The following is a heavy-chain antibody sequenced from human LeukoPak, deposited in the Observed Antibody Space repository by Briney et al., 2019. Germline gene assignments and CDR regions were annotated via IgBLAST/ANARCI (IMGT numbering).Heavy chain of an antibody. J-gene: IGHJ5*02. CDR1: GYSISSGYY. CDR2: ISGSGGST. D-gene: IGHD5-18*01. V-gene: IGHV3-23*01. Sequence: ETLSLTCTVSGYSISSGYYWGWIRQPPGKGLEWVSAISGSGGSTYYADSVKGRFTISRDNSKNTLYLQMNSLRAEDTAVYYCAKDAEKIQLWYNWFDPWGQGTLVTVSS. CDR3: AKDAEKIQLWYNWFDP.